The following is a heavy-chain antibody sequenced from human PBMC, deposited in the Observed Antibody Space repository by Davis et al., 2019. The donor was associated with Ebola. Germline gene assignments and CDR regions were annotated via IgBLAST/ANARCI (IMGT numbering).Heavy chain of an antibody. V-gene: IGHV1-18*01. J-gene: IGHJ5*01. Sequence: ASVKVSCKASGYTFTSNGISWVRQAPGQGLEWMGWISAYKDTTNYAQNLQGRVTMTTDQSTSTAYMELRSLRSDDTAVYYCARLRGIVGIKGNWFDSWGQGTLVTVSS. CDR2: ISAYKDTT. CDR3: ARLRGIVGIKGNWFDS. CDR1: GYTFTSNG. D-gene: IGHD3-16*02.